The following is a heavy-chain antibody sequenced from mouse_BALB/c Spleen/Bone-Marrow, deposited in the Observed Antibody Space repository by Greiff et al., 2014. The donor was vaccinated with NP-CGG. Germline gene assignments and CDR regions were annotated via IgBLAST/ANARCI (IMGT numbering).Heavy chain of an antibody. CDR2: IYSNGGRN. CDR3: ASVWYFDY. Sequence: VQLKESGGGLVQPGGSLKLFCAASGFTFSSYGMSWGRQTPDKRLELVATIYSNGGRNYYPDKVKGRFTISRDNAQNALYLQMSSRKSEDTAMYYWASVWYFDYWGQGTSLTVSS. V-gene: IGHV5-6-3*01. CDR1: GFTFSSYG. J-gene: IGHJ2*03.